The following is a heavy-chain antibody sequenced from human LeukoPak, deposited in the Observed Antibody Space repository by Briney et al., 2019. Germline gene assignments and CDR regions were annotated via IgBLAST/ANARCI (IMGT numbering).Heavy chain of an antibody. V-gene: IGHV3-7*01. CDR3: ARHRSGGSQDDAFDI. Sequence: GGSLRLSCAASEFTFSTYWMTWVRQAPGKGREWVADIKQDGSEKYYVDSVKGRFTISRQNAKNSLFLQMNSLRAEDTAVYYCARHRSGGSQDDAFDIWGQGILVTVSS. D-gene: IGHD2-15*01. CDR2: IKQDGSEK. CDR1: EFTFSTYW. J-gene: IGHJ3*02.